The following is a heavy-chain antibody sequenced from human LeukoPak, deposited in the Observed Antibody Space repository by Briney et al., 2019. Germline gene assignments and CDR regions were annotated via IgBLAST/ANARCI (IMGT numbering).Heavy chain of an antibody. D-gene: IGHD6-19*01. Sequence: QAGGSLRLSCAASGFPFSNYWMNWVRQAPGNALEWVAYIRKDGGETYYVDSVKGRFTISRDNAKNSLYLQMNSLRAEDTAVYYCPRHTSGQPFDYCGQGTLVTVSS. J-gene: IGHJ4*02. V-gene: IGHV3-7*03. CDR2: IRKDGGET. CDR3: PRHTSGQPFDY. CDR1: GFPFSNYW.